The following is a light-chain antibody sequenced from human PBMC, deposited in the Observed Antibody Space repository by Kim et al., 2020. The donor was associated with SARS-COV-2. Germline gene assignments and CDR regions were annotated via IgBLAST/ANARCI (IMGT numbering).Light chain of an antibody. CDR1: QGIGNY. J-gene: IGKJ4*01. Sequence: DIQMTQSPSSLSASVGDRVTITCRASQGIGNYLAWYQQKPGKVPKLLIYEASTLHSGVPSRFSGSGSGTDFTLTISSLQPEDAATYYCQKYNSVPLTFGGGTKVDIK. CDR2: EAS. CDR3: QKYNSVPLT. V-gene: IGKV1-27*01.